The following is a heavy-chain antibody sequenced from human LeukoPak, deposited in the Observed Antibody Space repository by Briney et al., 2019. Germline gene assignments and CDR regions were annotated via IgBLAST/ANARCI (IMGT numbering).Heavy chain of an antibody. CDR2: ISASGGST. CDR1: GFTFSSYA. Sequence: PGGSLRLSCAASGFTFSSYAMSWVRQAPGKGLEWVSSISASGGSTYYADSVKGRFSISRDNSKNTLYLQMNSLRAEDTAVYYCARVDVVTVGKNAFDIWGQGTMVTVSS. V-gene: IGHV3-23*01. D-gene: IGHD4-23*01. J-gene: IGHJ3*02. CDR3: ARVDVVTVGKNAFDI.